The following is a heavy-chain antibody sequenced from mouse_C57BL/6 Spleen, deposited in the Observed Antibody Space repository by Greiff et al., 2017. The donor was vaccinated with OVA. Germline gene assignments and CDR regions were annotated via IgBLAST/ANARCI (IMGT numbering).Heavy chain of an antibody. D-gene: IGHD2-4*01. V-gene: IGHV1-22*01. J-gene: IGHJ3*01. CDR1: GYTFTDYH. CDR3: ARAGIYYDYDGAWFAY. Sequence: VQLQQSGPELVKPGASVKMSCKASGYTFTDYHMHWVKQSPGKSLEWIGNINPNNGGTSYNQKFKGKATLTVNKSSSTAYMELRSLTSEDSAVYYCARAGIYYDYDGAWFAYWGQGTLVTVSA. CDR2: INPNNGGT.